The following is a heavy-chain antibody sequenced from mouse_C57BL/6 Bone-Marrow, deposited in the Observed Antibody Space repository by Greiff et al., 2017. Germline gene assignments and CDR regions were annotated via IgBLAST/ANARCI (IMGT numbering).Heavy chain of an antibody. J-gene: IGHJ1*03. CDR3: ARLIAKVGSHWYFDV. D-gene: IGHD1-1*01. CDR1: GFTFSSYT. CDR2: ISGGGGNT. V-gene: IGHV5-9*01. Sequence: EVMLVESGGGLVKPGGSLKLSCAASGFTFSSYTMSWVRQTPGKRLEWVATISGGGGNTYYPASVKGRFTISRDNAKNTLYLQLRSLTSEDTALYYCARLIAKVGSHWYFDVWGTGTTVTVSS.